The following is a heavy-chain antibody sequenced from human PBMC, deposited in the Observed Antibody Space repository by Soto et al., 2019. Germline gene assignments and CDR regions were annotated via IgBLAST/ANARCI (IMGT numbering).Heavy chain of an antibody. CDR2: IYYSGST. D-gene: IGHD1-7*01. Sequence: PSETLSLTCTVSGGSISSGDYYWSWIRQPPGKGLEWIGYIYYSGSTYYNPSLKSRVTISVDTSKNQFSLKLSSVTAADTAVYYCARSNFYNWNYVFDYWGQGTLVTVSS. J-gene: IGHJ4*02. V-gene: IGHV4-30-4*01. CDR1: GGSISSGDYY. CDR3: ARSNFYNWNYVFDY.